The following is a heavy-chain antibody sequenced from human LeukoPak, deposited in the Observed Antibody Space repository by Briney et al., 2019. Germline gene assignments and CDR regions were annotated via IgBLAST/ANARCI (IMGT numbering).Heavy chain of an antibody. V-gene: IGHV3-23*01. Sequence: SGGSLRLSCAASGFTFSSNAMSWVRQAPGKGLEWVSAISGSGGSTYYADSVKGRFTISRDNSKNTLYLQMNSLRAEDTAVYYCAKVGVVTDMGAFDIWGQGTMVTVSS. CDR1: GFTFSSNA. CDR3: AKVGVVTDMGAFDI. D-gene: IGHD2-21*02. CDR2: ISGSGGST. J-gene: IGHJ3*02.